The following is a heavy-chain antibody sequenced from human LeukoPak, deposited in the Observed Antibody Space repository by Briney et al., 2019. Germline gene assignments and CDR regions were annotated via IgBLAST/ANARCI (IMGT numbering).Heavy chain of an antibody. D-gene: IGHD3-3*01. CDR2: ISYDGSNK. J-gene: IGHJ4*02. CDR3: AKDLRDFDFPRLIDY. V-gene: IGHV3-30*18. Sequence: GGSLRLSCVASGFTFSTYGMHWVRQAPGKGLEWVAVISYDGSNKYYADSVKGRFTISRDNPKNTLYLQMNSLRAEDTAVYYCAKDLRDFDFPRLIDYWGQGTLVTVSS. CDR1: GFTFSTYG.